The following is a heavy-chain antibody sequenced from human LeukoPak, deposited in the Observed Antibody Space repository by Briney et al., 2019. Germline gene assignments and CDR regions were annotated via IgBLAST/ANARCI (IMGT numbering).Heavy chain of an antibody. V-gene: IGHV4-34*01. J-gene: IGHJ4*02. D-gene: IGHD4-17*01. CDR2: IYYSGST. CDR1: GGSFSGYY. Sequence: SETLSLTCAVYGGSFSGYYWSWLRQPPGKGLEWIGSIYYSGSTYYNPSLKSRVTISVDTSKNQFSLKLSSVTAADTAVYYCARSMTTVTRFDYWGQGTLVTVSS. CDR3: ARSMTTVTRFDY.